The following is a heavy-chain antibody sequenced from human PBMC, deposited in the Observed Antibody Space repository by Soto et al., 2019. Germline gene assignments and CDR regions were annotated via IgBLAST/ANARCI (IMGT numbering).Heavy chain of an antibody. CDR3: SESAGAFDI. D-gene: IGHD6-13*01. CDR1: GFTFSSYA. CDR2: ISYDGSNK. Sequence: GGSLRLSCAASGFTFSSYAMHWVRQAPGKGLEWVAVISYDGSNKYYADSVKGQFTISRDNSKNTLYLQMNSLRAEDAAGYSCSESAGAFDIWGQGTMVTVSS. V-gene: IGHV3-30*04. J-gene: IGHJ3*02.